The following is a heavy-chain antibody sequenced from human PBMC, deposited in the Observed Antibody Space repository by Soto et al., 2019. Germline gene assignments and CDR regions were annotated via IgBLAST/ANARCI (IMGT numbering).Heavy chain of an antibody. J-gene: IGHJ3*02. CDR3: GRVAAAVGALDI. V-gene: IGHV5-51*01. D-gene: IGHD6-13*01. CDR1: GYSFTNYW. CDR2: IYPGDSDT. Sequence: GASLKISYKGSGYSFTNYWIGWVRQMPGKGLEWMGIIYPGDSDTRYSPSFQGQVTISADKSISTAYLQWSSLKASDTAIYYCGRVAAAVGALDIWGQGTMVTVSS.